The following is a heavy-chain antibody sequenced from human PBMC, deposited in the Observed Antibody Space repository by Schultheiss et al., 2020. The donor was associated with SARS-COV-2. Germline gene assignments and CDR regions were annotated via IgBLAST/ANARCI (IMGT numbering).Heavy chain of an antibody. J-gene: IGHJ4*02. CDR3: AKDRGGAVAGGKYFDY. CDR1: GFTFSSYS. V-gene: IGHV3-23*01. D-gene: IGHD6-19*01. Sequence: GGSLRLSCPASGFTFSSYSMSWVRQTPEKGLEWVSTVNFSGDKTYYTDSVKGRFTISRDNSKNTLYLQMNSLRAEDTAVYYCAKDRGGAVAGGKYFDYWGQGTLVTVSS. CDR2: VNFSGDKT.